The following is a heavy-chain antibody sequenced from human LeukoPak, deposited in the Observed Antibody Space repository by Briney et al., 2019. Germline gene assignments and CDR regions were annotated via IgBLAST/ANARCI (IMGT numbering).Heavy chain of an antibody. D-gene: IGHD3-10*01. V-gene: IGHV4-61*01. CDR3: ARDSAGVIY. CDR1: GGSISSGSYY. CDR2: IYYSGIT. J-gene: IGHJ4*02. Sequence: PSETLSLTCTVSGGSISSGSYYWSWIRQPPGKGLEWIGYIYYSGITNYNPSLKSRVTISVDTSKNQFSLKLSSVTAADTAVYYCARDSAGVIYWGQGTLVTVSS.